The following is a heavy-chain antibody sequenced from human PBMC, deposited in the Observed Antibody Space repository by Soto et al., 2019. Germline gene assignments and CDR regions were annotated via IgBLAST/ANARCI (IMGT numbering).Heavy chain of an antibody. Sequence: QVQLVQSGAEVKKPGASVNVSFKASGYSFHTYAISWVRQAPGQGLEWVGWISGYNGNTNYAQKFQGRVTLTTDTSTKTALMELRSLTGDDTAVYYCAREYGMDVWGQGTTVTVSS. CDR3: AREYGMDV. V-gene: IGHV1-18*01. CDR2: ISGYNGNT. CDR1: GYSFHTYA. J-gene: IGHJ6*02.